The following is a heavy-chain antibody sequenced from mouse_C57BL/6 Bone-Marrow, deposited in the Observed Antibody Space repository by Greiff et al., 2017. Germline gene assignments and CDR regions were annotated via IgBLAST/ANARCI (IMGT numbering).Heavy chain of an antibody. CDR1: GYAFSSYW. V-gene: IGHV1-80*01. CDR3: ARDGFITSFDY. J-gene: IGHJ2*01. CDR2: IYPGDGDT. Sequence: VQLHQSGAELVKPGASVKISCKASGYAFSSYWMNWVKQRPGKGLEWIGQIYPGDGDTNYNGKFKGKATLTADKSSSTAYMQLSSLTSEDSAVYCCARDGFITSFDYWGQGTTLTVSS. D-gene: IGHD1-1*01.